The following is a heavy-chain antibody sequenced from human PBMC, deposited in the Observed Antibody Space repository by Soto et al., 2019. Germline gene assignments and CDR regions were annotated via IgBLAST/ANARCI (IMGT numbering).Heavy chain of an antibody. Sequence: QVQLQQWGAGPLRPLETLSLTCGVSGGSFSGDYWAWIRQSPGKGLEWIGEINDRGSINYNPSLKSRVSISVDTSKTHYSLNLRSVTAAETAVYYCARESQDSLTGPPWVWYFDLWGRGPLVNVSS. D-gene: IGHD3-9*01. CDR1: GGSFSGDY. V-gene: IGHV4-34*01. CDR3: ARESQDSLTGPPWVWYFDL. CDR2: INDRGSI. J-gene: IGHJ2*01.